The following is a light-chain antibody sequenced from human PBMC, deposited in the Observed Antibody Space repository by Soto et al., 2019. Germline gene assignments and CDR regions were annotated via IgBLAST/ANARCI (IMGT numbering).Light chain of an antibody. J-gene: IGLJ2*01. Sequence: QLVLTQPPSVSGAPGQRVTISCTGSSSNIGAGYDVHWYQQLPGTAPKLLIYGNSNRPSGVPDRFSGSKSGTSVSLAITGLQAEDEADYYCQSSDSSLSGYVVFGGGTKLTVL. CDR2: GNS. CDR1: SSNIGAGYD. CDR3: QSSDSSLSGYVV. V-gene: IGLV1-40*01.